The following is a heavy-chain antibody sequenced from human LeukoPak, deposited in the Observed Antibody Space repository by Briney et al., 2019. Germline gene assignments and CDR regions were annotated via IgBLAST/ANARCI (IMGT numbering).Heavy chain of an antibody. CDR2: IYRTGST. CDR3: ARQRDLQQLAPFDY. Sequence: PSETVSLTCNLSGRSISSCYWSWIRQPPGKGLEWIGYIYRTGSTNHNPSLKSRVTISADTSKSQFSLSLSSVTAADTAVYYCARQRDLQQLAPFDYWGQGTLVTVSS. V-gene: IGHV4-59*08. CDR1: GRSISSCY. J-gene: IGHJ4*02. D-gene: IGHD6-13*01.